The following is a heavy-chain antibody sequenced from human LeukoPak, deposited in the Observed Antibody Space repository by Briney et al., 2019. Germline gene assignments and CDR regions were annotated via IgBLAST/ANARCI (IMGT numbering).Heavy chain of an antibody. J-gene: IGHJ3*02. D-gene: IGHD3-22*01. CDR1: GDSISSYY. CDR3: ASCPPRDIYYLGACDI. Sequence: PSETLSLTCTVSGDSISSYYWSWVRQPPGKGLEWIGYIYFSGRTTYNPSLESRGTISVDTSHNQFSLKLSSVPAADSALYYCASCPPRDIYYLGACDIWGRGTMVTVSS. V-gene: IGHV4-59*01. CDR2: IYFSGRT.